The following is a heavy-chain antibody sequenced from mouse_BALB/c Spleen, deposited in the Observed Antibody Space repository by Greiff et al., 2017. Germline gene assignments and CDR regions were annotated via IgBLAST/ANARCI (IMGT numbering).Heavy chain of an antibody. J-gene: IGHJ1*01. D-gene: IGHD2-3*01. CDR2: IDPANGNT. CDR3: ARTVYDGYDWYFDV. Sequence: VQLQQSGAELVKPGASVKLSCTASGFNIKDTYMHWVKQRPEQGLEWIGRIDPANGNTKYDPKFQGKATITADTSSNTAYLQLSSLTSEDTAVYYCARTVYDGYDWYFDVWGAGTTVTVSS. CDR1: GFNIKDTY. V-gene: IGHV14-3*02.